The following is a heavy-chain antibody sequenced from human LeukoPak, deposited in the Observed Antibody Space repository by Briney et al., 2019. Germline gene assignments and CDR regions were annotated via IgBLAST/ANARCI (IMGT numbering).Heavy chain of an antibody. Sequence: GGSLRLSCAASGFTFSSYSMNWVRQAPGKGLEWVSSISSSSSYIYYADSVKGRFTISRDNAKNSLYLQMNSLRAEDTAVYYCARDGRGRAAAGTLSMDVWGQGTTVTVSS. J-gene: IGHJ6*02. V-gene: IGHV3-21*01. CDR1: GFTFSSYS. CDR3: ARDGRGRAAAGTLSMDV. D-gene: IGHD6-13*01. CDR2: ISSSSSYI.